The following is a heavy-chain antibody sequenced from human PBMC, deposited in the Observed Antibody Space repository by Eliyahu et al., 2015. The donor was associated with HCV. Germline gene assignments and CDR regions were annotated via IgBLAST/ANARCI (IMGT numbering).Heavy chain of an antibody. CDR2: IYSGGST. D-gene: IGHD2-2*01. J-gene: IGHJ6*02. CDR1: GFTVSGNY. V-gene: IGHV3-66*01. CDR3: ARGLASYCSSTSCHGYYYYYGMDV. Sequence: EVQLVESGGGLVQPGGSLXLSCAASGFTVSGNYMXGXRXAPGKGLXWVSVIYSGGSTYYADSVKGRFTISRDNSKNTLYLQMNSLRAEDTAVYYCARGLASYCSSTSCHGYYYYYGMDVWGQGTTVTVSS.